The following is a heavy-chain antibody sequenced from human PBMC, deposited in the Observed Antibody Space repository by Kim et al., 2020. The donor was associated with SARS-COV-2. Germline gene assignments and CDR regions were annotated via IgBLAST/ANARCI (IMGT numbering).Heavy chain of an antibody. J-gene: IGHJ4*02. Sequence: VKGRFTISRDNAKNSLYLQMNSLSDEDTAVYYCARDLGYCSGGSCFPLDYWGQGTLVTVSS. V-gene: IGHV3-48*02. D-gene: IGHD2-15*01. CDR3: ARDLGYCSGGSCFPLDY.